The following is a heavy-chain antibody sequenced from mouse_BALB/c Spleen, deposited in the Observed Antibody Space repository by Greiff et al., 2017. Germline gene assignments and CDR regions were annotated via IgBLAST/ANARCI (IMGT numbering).Heavy chain of an antibody. CDR3: ARKEGTTVVDYYAMDY. CDR2: IYPGDGDT. J-gene: IGHJ4*01. D-gene: IGHD1-1*01. V-gene: IGHV1-80*01. Sequence: QVHVKQSGAELVRPGSSVKISCKASGYAFSSYWMNWVKQRPGQGLEWIGQIYPGDGDTNYNGKFKGKATLTADKSSSTAYMQLSSLTSEDSAVYFCARKEGTTVVDYYAMDYWGQGTSVTVSS. CDR1: GYAFSSYW.